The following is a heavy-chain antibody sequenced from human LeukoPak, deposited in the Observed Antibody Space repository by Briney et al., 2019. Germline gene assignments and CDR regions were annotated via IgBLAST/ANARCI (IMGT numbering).Heavy chain of an antibody. Sequence: ASVKVSCKASGYTFTSYAMNWVRQAPGQGLEWMGWINTNTGNPTYAQGFTGRFVFSLDTSVSTAYLQISSLKAEDTAVYYCARPYYPDYASLFNYMDVWGKGTTVTVSS. V-gene: IGHV7-4-1*02. D-gene: IGHD2-2*01. CDR1: GYTFTSYA. J-gene: IGHJ6*03. CDR2: INTNTGNP. CDR3: ARPYYPDYASLFNYMDV.